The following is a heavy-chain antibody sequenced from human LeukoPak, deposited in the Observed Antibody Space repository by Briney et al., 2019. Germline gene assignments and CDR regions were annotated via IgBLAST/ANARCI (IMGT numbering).Heavy chain of an antibody. CDR1: GFTFSSYA. Sequence: GGSLRLSCAASGFTFSSYAMSWVRQAPGKGLEWVSAISGSGGSTYYADFVKGRFTISRDNSKNTLYLQMNSLRAEDTAVYYCAKDQGSGSYASDYWGQGTLVTVSS. CDR3: AKDQGSGSYASDY. D-gene: IGHD3-10*01. V-gene: IGHV3-23*01. CDR2: ISGSGGST. J-gene: IGHJ4*02.